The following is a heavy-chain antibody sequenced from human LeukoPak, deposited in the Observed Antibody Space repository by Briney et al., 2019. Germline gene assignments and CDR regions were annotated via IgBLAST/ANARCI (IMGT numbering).Heavy chain of an antibody. J-gene: IGHJ4*02. D-gene: IGHD3-3*01. CDR3: AKDMEAVFGVVIDY. V-gene: IGHV3-23*01. CDR2: ISGSGGST. CDR1: GFPFSSYA. Sequence: GGSLRLSCAASGFPFSSYAMSWVRRAPGKGLEWVSAISGSGGSTYYADSVKGRFTISRDNSKNTLYLQMSSLGAEDTAVYYCAKDMEAVFGVVIDYWGQGTLVTVSS.